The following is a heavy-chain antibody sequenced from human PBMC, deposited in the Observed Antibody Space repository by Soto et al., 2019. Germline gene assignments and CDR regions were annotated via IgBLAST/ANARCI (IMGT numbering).Heavy chain of an antibody. J-gene: IGHJ4*02. Sequence: PAGSLSLSCAASGFTFSNYALHWFRQAPGKGLEWVALTSYDGNNEYYTDSVKGRFTISRDNSKNTLFLKMNSQRPEDTAVYYCAKVKGVFNLATSSFDYCGQGTLVTVSS. CDR2: TSYDGNNE. D-gene: IGHD1-1*01. CDR1: GFTFSNYA. CDR3: AKVKGVFNLATSSFDY. V-gene: IGHV3-30*18.